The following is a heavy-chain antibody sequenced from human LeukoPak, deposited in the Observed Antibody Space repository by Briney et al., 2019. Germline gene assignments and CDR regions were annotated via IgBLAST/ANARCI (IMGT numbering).Heavy chain of an antibody. Sequence: GGSLRLSCAASGFTFSSYGMHWVRQAPGKGLEWVAFIRYDGSNKYYADSVKGRFTVSRDNSKNTLYLQMNGLRAEGTAVYYCAKQHPDYYDSSGYKGHAFDIWGQGTMVTVSS. CDR2: IRYDGSNK. CDR3: AKQHPDYYDSSGYKGHAFDI. V-gene: IGHV3-30*02. J-gene: IGHJ3*02. CDR1: GFTFSSYG. D-gene: IGHD3-22*01.